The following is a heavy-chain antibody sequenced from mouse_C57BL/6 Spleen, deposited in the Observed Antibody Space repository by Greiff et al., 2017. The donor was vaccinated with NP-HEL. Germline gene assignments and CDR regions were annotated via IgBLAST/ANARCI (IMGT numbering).Heavy chain of an antibody. CDR2: IDPENGDT. J-gene: IGHJ2*01. Sequence: VQLKQSGAELVRPGASVKLSCTASGFNIKDDYMHWVKQRPEQGLEWIGWIDPENGDTEYASKFQGKATITADTSSNTAYLQLSSLTSEDTAVYYCTTGPTFDYWGQGTTLTVSS. CDR3: TTGPTFDY. V-gene: IGHV14-4*01. D-gene: IGHD2-10*01. CDR1: GFNIKDDY.